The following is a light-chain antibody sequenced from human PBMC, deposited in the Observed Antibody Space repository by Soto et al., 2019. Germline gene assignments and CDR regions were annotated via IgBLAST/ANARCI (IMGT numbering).Light chain of an antibody. CDR2: GAS. Sequence: EIVMTQSPATLSVSPGERATLSCRASQSVSNNLAWYQKKPGQAPRLLIYGASTRATGIPARFSGSGSGTEFTPTISSLQSEDVAFYYCQQYNNWWTFGQGTRVDIK. CDR3: QQYNNWWT. V-gene: IGKV3-15*01. CDR1: QSVSNN. J-gene: IGKJ1*01.